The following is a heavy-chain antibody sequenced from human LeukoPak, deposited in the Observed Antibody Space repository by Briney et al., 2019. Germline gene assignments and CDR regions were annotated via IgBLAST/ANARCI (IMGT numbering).Heavy chain of an antibody. Sequence: PSETLSLTCTVSGGSISSYYWSWMRQPPGKGLEWIGYIHYSGNTNYNPSLKSRVTISLGTSRTQFSLKLTPVSAADTAVYYCASSEWNYARWGQGILVTVSS. CDR1: GGSISSYY. J-gene: IGHJ4*02. V-gene: IGHV4-59*08. D-gene: IGHD1-7*01. CDR3: ASSEWNYAR. CDR2: IHYSGNT.